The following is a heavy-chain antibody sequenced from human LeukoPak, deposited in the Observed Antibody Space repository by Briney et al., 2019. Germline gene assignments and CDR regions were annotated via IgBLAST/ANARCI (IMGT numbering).Heavy chain of an antibody. Sequence: SETLSLTCTVSGGSISSYYWSWIRQPPGKGLEWIGYIYYSGSTNSKPSLKSRVTISVDTSKNQSSLKLSSVTAADTAVYYCARYGGYYFDYWGQGTLVTVSS. CDR2: IYYSGST. CDR1: GGSISSYY. D-gene: IGHD3-16*01. V-gene: IGHV4-59*08. J-gene: IGHJ4*02. CDR3: ARYGGYYFDY.